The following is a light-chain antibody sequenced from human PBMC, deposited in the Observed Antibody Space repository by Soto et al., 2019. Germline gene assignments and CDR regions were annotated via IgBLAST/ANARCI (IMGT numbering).Light chain of an antibody. Sequence: EIVLTQSPATLSLSPWERATLSCRASQSVSSYLAWYQQKPAQAPRLLISDASNRATGIPARFSGSGSGTDFTLTISSLEPEDFAVYYCQQRSNWPITFGQGTRLEI. J-gene: IGKJ5*01. CDR2: DAS. CDR1: QSVSSY. CDR3: QQRSNWPIT. V-gene: IGKV3-11*01.